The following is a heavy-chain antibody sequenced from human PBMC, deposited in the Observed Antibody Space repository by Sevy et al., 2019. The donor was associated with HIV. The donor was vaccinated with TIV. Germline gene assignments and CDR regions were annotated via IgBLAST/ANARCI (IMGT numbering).Heavy chain of an antibody. CDR2: ISGSGGST. J-gene: IGHJ1*01. D-gene: IGHD2-15*01. V-gene: IGHV3-23*01. Sequence: GGSLRLSCAASGFTFSSYAMSWVRQAPGKGLEWVSAISGSGGSTYYADSVKGRFTISRDNSKNTLYLQTNSLRAEDTAVYYCAKDEKYCSGGSCYPMGYFQHWGQGTLVTVSS. CDR3: AKDEKYCSGGSCYPMGYFQH. CDR1: GFTFSSYA.